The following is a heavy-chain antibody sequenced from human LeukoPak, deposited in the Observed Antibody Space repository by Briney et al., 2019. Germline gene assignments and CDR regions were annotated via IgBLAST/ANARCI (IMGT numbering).Heavy chain of an antibody. J-gene: IGHJ4*02. CDR1: GYTFTGYY. V-gene: IGHV1-2*02. CDR3: ARDPGSSTWTKGGDFDY. D-gene: IGHD6-13*01. Sequence: ASVKVSCKASGYTFTGYYMHWVRQAPGQGLEWMGWINPNSGHTNYAQKLQGRVTMTTDTSTSTAYMELRSLRSDDTAVYYCARDPGSSTWTKGGDFDYWGQGTLVTVSS. CDR2: INPNSGHT.